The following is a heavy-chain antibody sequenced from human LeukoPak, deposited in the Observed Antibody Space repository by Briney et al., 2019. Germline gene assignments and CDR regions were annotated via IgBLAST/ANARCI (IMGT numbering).Heavy chain of an antibody. Sequence: ASVKVSCKASGYTFTSYGISWVRQAPGQGLEWMGWISAYNSNTNYAQKLQGRVTMTTDTSTSTAYMELRSLRSDDTAVYYCARGPLAYSGISGGDYWGQGTLVTVSS. CDR1: GYTFTSYG. V-gene: IGHV1-18*01. D-gene: IGHD1-26*01. CDR2: ISAYNSNT. J-gene: IGHJ4*02. CDR3: ARGPLAYSGISGGDY.